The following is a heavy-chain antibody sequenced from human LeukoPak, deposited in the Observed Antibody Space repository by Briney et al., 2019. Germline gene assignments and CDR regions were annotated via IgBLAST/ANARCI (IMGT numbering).Heavy chain of an antibody. CDR1: GYTFTGYY. V-gene: IGHV1-2*02. D-gene: IGHD4-17*01. CDR2: INPNSGGT. Sequence: GASVKVSCKASGYTFTGYYMHWVRQAPGQGLEWMGWINPNSGGTNYAQKFQGRVTMTRDTSISTAYMELSRLRSDDTAVYYCARGGVTTLLRYYYYYYMDVWGKGTTVTVSS. J-gene: IGHJ6*03. CDR3: ARGGVTTLLRYYYYYYMDV.